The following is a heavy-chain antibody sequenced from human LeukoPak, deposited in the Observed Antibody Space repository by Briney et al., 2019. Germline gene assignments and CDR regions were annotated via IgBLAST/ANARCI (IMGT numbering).Heavy chain of an antibody. D-gene: IGHD3-10*01. CDR2: IYTSGST. J-gene: IGHJ4*02. CDR3: ARVYGSGSYILTYYFDY. CDR1: GGSISSYY. V-gene: IGHV4-4*07. Sequence: SETLSLTCTVSGGSISSYYWSWIRQPAGKGLEWIGRIYTSGSTNYNPSLKSRVTMSVDTSKNQFSLKLSSVTAADTAVYYCARVYGSGSYILTYYFDYWGQGTLVTLSS.